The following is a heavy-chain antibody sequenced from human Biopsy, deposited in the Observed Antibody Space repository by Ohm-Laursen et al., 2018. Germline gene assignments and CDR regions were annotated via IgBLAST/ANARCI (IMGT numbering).Heavy chain of an antibody. CDR3: ARHPTGFWFDP. V-gene: IGHV4-39*01. CDR2: IFYSGIT. J-gene: IGHJ5*02. Sequence: PGTLSLTCSVSGASVKTSGYFWAWIRQRPGKGLESIGSIFYSGITYYNPSLQSRVTMSVDTSKNQFSLNLTSVTAADTAVYYCARHPTGFWFDPWGQGTLVIVSS. CDR1: GASVKTSGYF.